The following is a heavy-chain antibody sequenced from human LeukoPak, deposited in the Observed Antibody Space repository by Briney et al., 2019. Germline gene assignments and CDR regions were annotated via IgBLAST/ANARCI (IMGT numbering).Heavy chain of an antibody. Sequence: GGSLRLSCAVSGFTFSSYAMHWVRQAPGKGLEYVSAISTSGSTTYYANSVKGRFTISRDNSNNTLYLQMGSLRVEDMAVYYCARAVRGVASVDYWGQRTLLTVSS. CDR2: ISTSGSTT. J-gene: IGHJ4*02. D-gene: IGHD3-10*01. V-gene: IGHV3-64*01. CDR3: ARAVRGVASVDY. CDR1: GFTFSSYA.